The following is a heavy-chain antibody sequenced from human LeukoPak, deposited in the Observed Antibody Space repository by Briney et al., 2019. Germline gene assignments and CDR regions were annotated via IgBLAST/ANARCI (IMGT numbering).Heavy chain of an antibody. V-gene: IGHV4-34*01. J-gene: IGHJ6*03. D-gene: IGHD1-1*01. Sequence: SETLSLTCAVYGGSFSGYYWSWIRQPPGKGLEWIGEINHSGSTNYNPSLKSRVTISVDTSKNQFSLKLSSVTAADTAVYYCARGAWSYYYYHMDVWGKGTTVTVSS. CDR1: GGSFSGYY. CDR2: INHSGST. CDR3: ARGAWSYYYYHMDV.